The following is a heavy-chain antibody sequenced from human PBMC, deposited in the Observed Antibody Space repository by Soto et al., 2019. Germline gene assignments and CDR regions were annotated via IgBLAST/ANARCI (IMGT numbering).Heavy chain of an antibody. CDR1: GYAFTKSG. D-gene: IGHD3-9*01. J-gene: IGHJ4*02. V-gene: IGHV1-18*01. CDR2: ISGYSGNT. Sequence: VQLVQSGAEVKKPGASVKVSCKTSGYAFTKSGISWVRQAPVQGLEWMGWISGYSGNTIYAQTVQGRVTMTTDTSTSTAYMELRSLKSDDTAVYYCARVEAAPHFDWFLSDLDFWGQGTLVTVSS. CDR3: ARVEAAPHFDWFLSDLDF.